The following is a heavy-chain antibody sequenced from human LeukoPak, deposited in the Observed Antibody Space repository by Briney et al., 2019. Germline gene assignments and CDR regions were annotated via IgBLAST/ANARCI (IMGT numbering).Heavy chain of an antibody. CDR1: GFTFSSYS. CDR3: ARVGTAMPYELFDY. CDR2: ISSSSSYI. Sequence: PGGSLRLSCAASGFTFSSYSMNWVRQAPGKGLEWVSSISSSSSYIYYADSVKGRFTISRDNAKNSLYLQMNSLRAEDTAVYYCARVGTAMPYELFDYWGQGTLVTVSS. J-gene: IGHJ4*02. D-gene: IGHD5-18*01. V-gene: IGHV3-21*04.